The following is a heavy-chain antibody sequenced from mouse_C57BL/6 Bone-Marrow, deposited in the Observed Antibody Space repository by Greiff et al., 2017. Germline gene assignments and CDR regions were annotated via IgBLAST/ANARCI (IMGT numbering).Heavy chain of an antibody. J-gene: IGHJ2*01. CDR1: EYEFPSHD. V-gene: IGHV5-2*01. CDR3: ARRVYSNAHYFDY. Sequence: EVQVVESGGGLVQPGASLKLSCESNEYEFPSHDMSWVRKTPGKRLELVAAINSDGGSTYYPDTMESRFIISRDNTKKTLYLQMSSLRSEDTALYYCARRVYSNAHYFDYWGQGTTLTVSS. CDR2: INSDGGST. D-gene: IGHD2-5*01.